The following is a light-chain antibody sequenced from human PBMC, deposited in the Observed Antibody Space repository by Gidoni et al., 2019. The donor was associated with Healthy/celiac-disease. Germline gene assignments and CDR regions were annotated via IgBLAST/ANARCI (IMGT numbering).Light chain of an antibody. V-gene: IGLV1-44*01. J-gene: IGLJ3*02. CDR2: SNN. CDR3: AAWDDSLNGHWV. CDR1: SSNIGSNT. Sequence: QSVLTQPPSASGTPGQRVTISSSGSSSNIGSNTVNWYQQLPGTAPKLLIYSNNQQPSGVPDRFSGSKSGTSASLAISGLQSEDEADYYCAAWDDSLNGHWVFGGGTKLTVL.